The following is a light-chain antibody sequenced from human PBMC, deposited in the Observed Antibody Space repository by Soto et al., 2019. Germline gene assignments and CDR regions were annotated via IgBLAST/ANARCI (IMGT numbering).Light chain of an antibody. V-gene: IGKV1-33*01. CDR2: DAT. Sequence: DIQMTQSPSSLSASVGDRVTITCQASQGISSHINWYQQIPGKAPKLLIYDATNLEIGVPSRFSGSGSGTDFTFTITSLQPEDIATYYCQQFDNLPLTFGGGTKVDIK. CDR1: QGISSH. J-gene: IGKJ4*01. CDR3: QQFDNLPLT.